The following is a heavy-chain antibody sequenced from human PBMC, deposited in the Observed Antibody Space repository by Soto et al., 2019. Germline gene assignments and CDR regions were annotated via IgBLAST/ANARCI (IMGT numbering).Heavy chain of an antibody. CDR3: ARIGRTTVSRRDAFDI. CDR2: INHSGST. D-gene: IGHD4-17*01. J-gene: IGHJ3*02. Sequence: SETLSLTCAVYGGSFSGYYWSWIRQPPGKGLEWIGEINHSGSTNYNPSLKSRVTISVDTSKNQFSLKLSSVTAADTAVYYCARIGRTTVSRRDAFDIWGQGTMVTVSS. CDR1: GGSFSGYY. V-gene: IGHV4-34*01.